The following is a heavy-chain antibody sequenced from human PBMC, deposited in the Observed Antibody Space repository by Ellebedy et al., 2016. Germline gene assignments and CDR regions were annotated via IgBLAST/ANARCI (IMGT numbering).Heavy chain of an antibody. CDR1: GFTFSDHY. D-gene: IGHD4-17*01. J-gene: IGHJ4*02. V-gene: IGHV3-72*01. CDR3: ARVDSTVVADY. Sequence: GGSLRLXCAASGFTFSDHYMDWVRQAPGKGLEWVDRTRNKVNGYTTEYAASVRGRFTISRDDLKNSLYLQMNSLRTEDTAVYYFARVDSTVVADYWGQGTLVTVSS. CDR2: TRNKVNGYTT.